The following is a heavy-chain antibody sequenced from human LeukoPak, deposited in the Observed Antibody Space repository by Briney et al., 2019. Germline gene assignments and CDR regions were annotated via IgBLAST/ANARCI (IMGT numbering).Heavy chain of an antibody. CDR2: IRYDGSNK. CDR3: AKGVVGATIVSYY. CDR1: GFTFSSYG. V-gene: IGHV3-30*02. Sequence: GGSLRLSCAASGFTFSSYGMHWVRQAPGKGLEWVAFIRYDGSNKYYTDSVKGRFTISRDNSKNTLYLQMNSLRAEDTAVYYCAKGVVGATIVSYYWGQGTLVTVSS. J-gene: IGHJ4*02. D-gene: IGHD1-26*01.